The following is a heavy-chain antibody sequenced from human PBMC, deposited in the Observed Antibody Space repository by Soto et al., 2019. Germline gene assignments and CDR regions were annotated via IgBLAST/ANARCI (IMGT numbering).Heavy chain of an antibody. Sequence: GGSLRLSCAASGFTFSSYSMNWVRQAPGKGLEWVSSISSSSSYIYYADSVKGRFTISRDNAKNSLYLQMNSLRAEDTAVYYWARDFVPSGYSYGYGMDVWGQGTTVTVSS. V-gene: IGHV3-21*01. J-gene: IGHJ6*02. CDR1: GFTFSSYS. CDR3: ARDFVPSGYSYGYGMDV. D-gene: IGHD5-18*01. CDR2: ISSSSSYI.